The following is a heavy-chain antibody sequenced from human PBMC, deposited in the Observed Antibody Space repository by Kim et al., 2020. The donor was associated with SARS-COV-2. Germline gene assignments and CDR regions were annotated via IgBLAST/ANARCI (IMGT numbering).Heavy chain of an antibody. J-gene: IGHJ4*02. CDR3: RNSATADGV. CDR2: ISYDGKNN. CDR1: GFTVSSYD. V-gene: IGHV3-30*03. Sequence: GGSLRLSCAATGFTVSSYDMHWVRQAPGKGLEWVAVISYDGKNNYYAAAEKRLFIASRDYISTLVFLIINGLIQEDAAIYYWRNSATADGVWGRGTRLT. D-gene: IGHD1-26*01.